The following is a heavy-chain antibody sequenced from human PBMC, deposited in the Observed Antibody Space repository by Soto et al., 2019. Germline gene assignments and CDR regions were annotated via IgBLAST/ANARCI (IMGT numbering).Heavy chain of an antibody. CDR1: GFTFTSYY. CDR2: INPSGGTT. D-gene: IGHD2-2*01. J-gene: IGHJ6*03. Sequence: QVQLVQSGTEVKKPGASVKVSCKASGFTFTSYYMHWVRQAPGQGLEWMGIINPSGGTTTYAQNFQDRVTMTRDTSTSRVYMELSSLRSEDTAVYFCAMRSTEGAYYYMDVWGKGTTVTVSS. V-gene: IGHV1-46*03. CDR3: AMRSTEGAYYYMDV.